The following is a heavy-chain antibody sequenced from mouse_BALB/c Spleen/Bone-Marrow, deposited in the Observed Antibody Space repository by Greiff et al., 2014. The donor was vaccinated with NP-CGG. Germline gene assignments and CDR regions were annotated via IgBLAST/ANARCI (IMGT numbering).Heavy chain of an antibody. CDR3: TREGDSPFAY. Sequence: LQESGAELVKPGASVKLSCKASGYTFTSYYMYWVKQRPGQGLEWIGEINPSNGSTNFNEKFKSKATLTVDKSSSTAYMQLSSLTSEDSAVYYCTREGDSPFAYWGQGTLVTVSA. CDR2: INPSNGST. V-gene: IGHV1S81*02. J-gene: IGHJ3*01. CDR1: GYTFTSYY. D-gene: IGHD2-13*01.